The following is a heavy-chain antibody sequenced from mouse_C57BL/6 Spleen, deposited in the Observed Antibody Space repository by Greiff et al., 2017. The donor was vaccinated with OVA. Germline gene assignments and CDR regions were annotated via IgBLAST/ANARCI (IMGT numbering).Heavy chain of an antibody. Sequence: VQLQQPGAELVKPGASVKMSCKASGYTFTSYWITWVKQRPGQGLAWIGDIYPGSGSTNYNEKFKSKATLTVDTSSSTAYMQLSSLTSEDSAVYYCARSSVTPYAMDYWGQGTSVTVSS. CDR3: ARSSVTPYAMDY. CDR1: GYTFTSYW. D-gene: IGHD2-1*01. V-gene: IGHV1-55*01. J-gene: IGHJ4*01. CDR2: IYPGSGST.